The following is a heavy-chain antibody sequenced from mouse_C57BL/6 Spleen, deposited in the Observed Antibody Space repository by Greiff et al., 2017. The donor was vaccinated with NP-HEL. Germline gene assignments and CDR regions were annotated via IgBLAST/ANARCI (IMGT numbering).Heavy chain of an antibody. CDR2: IYPGDGDT. D-gene: IGHD2-5*01. CDR3: ARGYSNLGDFDY. J-gene: IGHJ2*01. Sequence: QVQLQQSGPELVKPGASVKISCKASGYAFSSSWMNWVKQRPGKGLEWIGRIYPGDGDTNYNGKFKGKATLTADKSSSTAYMQLSSLTSEDSAVYFCARGYSNLGDFDYWGQGTTLTVSS. CDR1: GYAFSSSW. V-gene: IGHV1-82*01.